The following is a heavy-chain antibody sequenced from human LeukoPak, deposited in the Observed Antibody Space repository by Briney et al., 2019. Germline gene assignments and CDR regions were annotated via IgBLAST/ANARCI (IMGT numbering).Heavy chain of an antibody. J-gene: IGHJ3*02. D-gene: IGHD3-22*01. Sequence: SETLSLTCTVSGGSISSYYWSWIRQPAGKGLEWIGRIYTSGSTNYNPSLKSRVTMSVETSKYQFSLKLSSVTGADTAVYYCAREYYYDSSGYPVVHDAFDIWGQGTMVTVSS. V-gene: IGHV4-4*07. CDR3: AREYYYDSSGYPVVHDAFDI. CDR1: GGSISSYY. CDR2: IYTSGST.